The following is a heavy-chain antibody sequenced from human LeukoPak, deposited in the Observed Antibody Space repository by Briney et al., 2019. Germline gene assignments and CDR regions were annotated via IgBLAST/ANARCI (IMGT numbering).Heavy chain of an antibody. CDR3: AHQIVGNNEGDY. CDR2: IYSGGST. CDR1: GFTVNSNY. J-gene: IGHJ4*02. D-gene: IGHD1-26*01. Sequence: GGSLTLSCAASGFTVNSNYMSWVRQAPGKELERVSVIYSGGSTYYADSVKGRFTISRDNSKNTLYLQMNSLRAEDTAVYYCAHQIVGNNEGDYWGQGTLVTVSS. V-gene: IGHV3-66*01.